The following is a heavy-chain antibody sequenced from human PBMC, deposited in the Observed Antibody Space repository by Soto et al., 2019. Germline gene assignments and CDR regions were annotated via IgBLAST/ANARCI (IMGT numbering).Heavy chain of an antibody. V-gene: IGHV3-23*01. CDR2: ISDSGATT. J-gene: IGHJ4*02. D-gene: IGHD6-19*01. CDR3: AKEDTSSGSLDY. Sequence: RRLSCAASGFPFGENAMSWVRQAPGKGLEWVSGISDSGATTYYADSVRGRFTISRDNSKNTLYLQMKSLRAEDSAPYYCAKEDTSSGSLDYWGQGALVTVSS. CDR1: GFPFGENA.